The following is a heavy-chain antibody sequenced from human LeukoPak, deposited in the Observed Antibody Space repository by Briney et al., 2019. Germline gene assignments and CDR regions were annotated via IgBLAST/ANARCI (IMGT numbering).Heavy chain of an antibody. CDR3: ARDPAGGSTIFDS. CDR2: TYFRSKWYY. V-gene: IGHV6-1*01. Sequence: SQTLSLTCAISGDSVSSDSAAWNWIRQSPSRGLEWLARTYFRSKWYYDYALAVKGRITINPDTSKNQFSLQLNSVTPEDTAVYFCARDPAGGSTIFDSWGQGTLVTVSS. J-gene: IGHJ4*02. CDR1: GDSVSSDSAA. D-gene: IGHD1-26*01.